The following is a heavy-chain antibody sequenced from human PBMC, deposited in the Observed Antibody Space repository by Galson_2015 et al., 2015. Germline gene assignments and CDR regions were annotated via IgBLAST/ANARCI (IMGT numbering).Heavy chain of an antibody. Sequence: SLRLSCAASGFTFSSHWMSWVRQAPGKGLEWVSAISGRGGSTYYADSVKGRFTISRDNSKNTRFLQMNSLRAEDTAVYYCAKTAGSGSSITAADYYFDYWGQGTLVTVSS. V-gene: IGHV3-23*01. CDR2: ISGRGGST. D-gene: IGHD2-15*01. CDR1: GFTFSSHW. J-gene: IGHJ4*02. CDR3: AKTAGSGSSITAADYYFDY.